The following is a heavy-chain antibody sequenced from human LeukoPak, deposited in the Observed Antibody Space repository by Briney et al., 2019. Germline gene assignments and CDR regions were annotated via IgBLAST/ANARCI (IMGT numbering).Heavy chain of an antibody. D-gene: IGHD4-23*01. CDR1: GGSFSGYY. V-gene: IGHV3-11*01. CDR3: AKDPTPRLHAFDI. J-gene: IGHJ3*02. Sequence: LSLTCAVYGGSFSGYYWSWIRQAPGKGLEWVSYISSSGSTIYYADSVKGRLTISRDNAKNSLYLQMNSLRAEDTALYYCAKDPTPRLHAFDIWGQGTMVTVSS. CDR2: ISSSGSTI.